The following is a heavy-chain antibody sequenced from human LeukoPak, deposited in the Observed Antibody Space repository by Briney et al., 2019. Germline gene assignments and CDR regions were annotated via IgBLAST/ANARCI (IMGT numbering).Heavy chain of an antibody. D-gene: IGHD6-13*01. CDR1: GGSFSGYY. J-gene: IGHJ4*02. CDR3: ARALTIAAAAYFDY. V-gene: IGHV4-34*09. Sequence: PSETLSLTCAVYGGSFSGYYWSWIRQPPGKGLEWIGYIYYSGSTYYNPSLKSRVTISVDTSKNQFSLKLSSVTAADTAVYYCARALTIAAAAYFDYWGQGTLVTVSS. CDR2: IYYSGST.